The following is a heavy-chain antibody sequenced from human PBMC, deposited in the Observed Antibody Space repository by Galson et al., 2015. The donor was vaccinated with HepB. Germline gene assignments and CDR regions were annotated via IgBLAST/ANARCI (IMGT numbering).Heavy chain of an antibody. CDR2: IYYSGST. V-gene: IGHV4-30-4*01. D-gene: IGHD5-18*01. Sequence: LSLTCTVSGGSISSGDYYWSWIRQPPGKGLEWIGYIYYSGSTYYNPSLKSRVTISVDTSKNQFSLKLSSVTAADTAVYYCARDRRIQLWFSAGIDYWGQGTLVTVSS. CDR3: ARDRRIQLWFSAGIDY. CDR1: GGSISSGDYY. J-gene: IGHJ4*02.